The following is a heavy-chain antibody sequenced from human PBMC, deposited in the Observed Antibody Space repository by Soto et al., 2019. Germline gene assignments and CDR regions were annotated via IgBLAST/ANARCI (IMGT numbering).Heavy chain of an antibody. CDR1: GFTFSSYG. Sequence: PGGSLRLSCAASGFTFSSYGMHWVRQAPGKGLEWVAVIWYDGSNKYYADSVKGRFTISRDNSKNTLYLQMNSLRAEDTAVYYCARPLGAVTDYYYGMDVWGQGTTVTVSS. CDR3: ARPLGAVTDYYYGMDV. D-gene: IGHD3-16*01. CDR2: IWYDGSNK. V-gene: IGHV3-33*01. J-gene: IGHJ6*02.